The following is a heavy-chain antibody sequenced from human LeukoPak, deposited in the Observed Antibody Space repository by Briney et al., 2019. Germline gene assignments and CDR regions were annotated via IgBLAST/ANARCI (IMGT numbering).Heavy chain of an antibody. CDR3: ATERFLEWLGA. D-gene: IGHD3-3*01. V-gene: IGHV1-2*02. CDR1: GYTFTGYY. Sequence: GASVKVSCKASGYTFTGYYMHWVRQAPGQGLEWMGWINPNSGGTNYAQKFQGRVTMTEDTSTDTAYMELSSLRSEDTAVYYCATERFLEWLGAWGQGTLITVSS. CDR2: INPNSGGT. J-gene: IGHJ5*02.